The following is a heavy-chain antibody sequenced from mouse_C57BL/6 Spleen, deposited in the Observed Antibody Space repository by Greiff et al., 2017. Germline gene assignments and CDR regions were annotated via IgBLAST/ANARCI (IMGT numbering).Heavy chain of an antibody. D-gene: IGHD1-1*01. CDR1: GYTFTDYE. CDR2: IDPETGGT. Sequence: VKLQQSGAELVRPGASVTLSCKASGYTFTDYEMHWVKQTPVHGLEWIGAIDPETGGTAYNQKFKGKAILTADKSSSTAYMELRSLTSEDSAVYYCTRSDYYGSRNYFDYWGQGTTLTVSS. CDR3: TRSDYYGSRNYFDY. J-gene: IGHJ2*01. V-gene: IGHV1-15*01.